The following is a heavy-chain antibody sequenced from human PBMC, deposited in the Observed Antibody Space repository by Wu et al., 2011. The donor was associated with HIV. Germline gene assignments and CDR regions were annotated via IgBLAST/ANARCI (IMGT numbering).Heavy chain of an antibody. V-gene: IGHV1-18*01. Sequence: QVHLVQSGPEVKKSGASVKVSCKASGYTFSSYGISWVRRAPGQGLEWMGWISGFVGKTNYAQRFQDRVTLTTDTSTTTAHMELRSLRPDDTAVYYCARSPASQTYYYDSSGYYPTDYYYYGMDVWGQGTTVTVSS. CDR2: ISGFVGKT. CDR1: GYTFSSYG. J-gene: IGHJ6*02. CDR3: ARSPASQTYYYDSSGYYPTDYYYYGMDV. D-gene: IGHD3-22*01.